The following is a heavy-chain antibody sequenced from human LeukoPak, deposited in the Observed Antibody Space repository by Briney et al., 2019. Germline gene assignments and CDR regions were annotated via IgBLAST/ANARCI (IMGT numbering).Heavy chain of an antibody. J-gene: IGHJ5*02. CDR3: ARSIISFGGVIER. Sequence: PGGSLRLSCAASGFTFSSYTMNWVRQTPGKGLEWVSYISTTSITIHYADSVKGRFTISRDDAKSSLYLQMSSLRAEDTSVYYCARSIISFGGVIERWGQGALVTVSS. CDR2: ISTTSITI. V-gene: IGHV3-48*01. CDR1: GFTFSSYT. D-gene: IGHD3-16*01.